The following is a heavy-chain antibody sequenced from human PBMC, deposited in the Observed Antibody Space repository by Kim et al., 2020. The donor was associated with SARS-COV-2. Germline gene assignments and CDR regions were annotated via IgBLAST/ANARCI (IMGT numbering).Heavy chain of an antibody. Sequence: SGKGQFTIPRDNAKNSLYLQMNSLRAEDTAVYYCARLLANNWNEFSLHDYWGQGTLVTVSS. CDR3: ARLLANNWNEFSLHDY. J-gene: IGHJ4*02. V-gene: IGHV3-21*01. D-gene: IGHD1-20*01.